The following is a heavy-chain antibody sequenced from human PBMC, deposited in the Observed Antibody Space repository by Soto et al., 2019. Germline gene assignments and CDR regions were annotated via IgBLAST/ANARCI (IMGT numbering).Heavy chain of an antibody. CDR2: INPKSGGT. CDR3: AGDLAKGGGSAGFDY. Sequence: ASVKVSCKASGYTFTVCYMHWVRQAPGQGLEWMGWINPKSGGTMYPQKFQGRVTMTWDTSISTAYMALTRLRSDDTAVYYCAGDLAKGGGSAGFDYWGQGTLVTVSS. V-gene: IGHV1-2*02. J-gene: IGHJ4*02. CDR1: GYTFTVCY. D-gene: IGHD2-15*01.